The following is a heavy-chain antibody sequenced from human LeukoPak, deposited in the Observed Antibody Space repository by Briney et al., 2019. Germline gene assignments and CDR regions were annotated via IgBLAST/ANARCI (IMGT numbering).Heavy chain of an antibody. D-gene: IGHD5-18*01. V-gene: IGHV3-23*01. CDR3: AKRRSSNTGPFDS. CDR2: SSGSNT. J-gene: IGHJ4*02. Sequence: GGSLRLSCVASGFTIRRDAMTWVRQAPGKGLEWVSASSGSNTLYTDSVRGRFTISRDHSKNILYLQMNSLRAEDTAVYYCAKRRSSNTGPFDSWGQGTLVTVSP. CDR1: GFTIRRDA.